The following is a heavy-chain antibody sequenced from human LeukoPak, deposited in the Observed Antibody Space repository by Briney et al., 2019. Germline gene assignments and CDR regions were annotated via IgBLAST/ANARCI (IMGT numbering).Heavy chain of an antibody. V-gene: IGHV3-23*01. J-gene: IGHJ4*02. CDR3: AKDSGNSGWYVDN. Sequence: GGSLRLSCAASGFTFRSYAMNWVRQAPGKGLEWVSSISGSGAGAYYADSVKGRFTISRDNSKNTVYLQMNSLRAEDTAVYYCAKDSGNSGWYVDNWGQGTLVTVSS. CDR1: GFTFRSYA. D-gene: IGHD6-19*01. CDR2: ISGSGAGA.